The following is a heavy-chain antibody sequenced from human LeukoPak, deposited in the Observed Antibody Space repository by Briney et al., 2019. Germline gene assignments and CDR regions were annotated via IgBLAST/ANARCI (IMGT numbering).Heavy chain of an antibody. CDR1: GDSVSSNSAA. V-gene: IGHV6-1*01. Sequence: SQTLSLTCAISGDSVSSNSAAWNWIRQSPSRGLEWVGRTYYRSTWLNDYAGSLKSRISINPDTSKNQFSLQLNSVTPEDTAVYFCAREPHGSGLLFDYWGRGTLVTVSS. D-gene: IGHD6-19*01. J-gene: IGHJ4*02. CDR3: AREPHGSGLLFDY. CDR2: TYYRSTWLN.